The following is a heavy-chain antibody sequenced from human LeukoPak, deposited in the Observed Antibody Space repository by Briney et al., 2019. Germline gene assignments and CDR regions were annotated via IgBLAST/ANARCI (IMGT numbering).Heavy chain of an antibody. CDR2: IIPIFGTA. V-gene: IGHV1-69*05. CDR1: GGTFSSYA. CDR3: ARGLYLAKGPVDY. J-gene: IGHJ4*02. Sequence: GASVKVSCKASGGTFSSYAISWVRQAPGQGLEWMGRIIPIFGTANYAQKFQGRVTITRNTSISTAYMELSSLRSEDTAVYYCARGLYLAKGPVDYWGQGTLVTVSS. D-gene: IGHD2-2*01.